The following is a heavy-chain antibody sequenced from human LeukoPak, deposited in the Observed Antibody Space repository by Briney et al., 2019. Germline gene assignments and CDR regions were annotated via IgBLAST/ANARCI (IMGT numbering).Heavy chain of an antibody. D-gene: IGHD3-22*01. Sequence: GASVKVSCKASGYAFTSYYMHWVRQAPGQGLEWMGIINPSGGSTSYAQKFQGRVTMTRDMSTSTVYMELSSLRSEDTAVYYCAISYDSSGYYYFWGQGTLVTVSS. CDR3: AISYDSSGYYYF. J-gene: IGHJ4*02. V-gene: IGHV1-46*01. CDR1: GYAFTSYY. CDR2: INPSGGST.